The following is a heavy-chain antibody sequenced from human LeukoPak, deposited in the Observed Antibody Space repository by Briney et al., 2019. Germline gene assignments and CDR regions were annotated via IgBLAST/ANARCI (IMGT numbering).Heavy chain of an antibody. CDR2: IYSGGST. CDR3: AKDATPALGTVYMDV. Sequence: QAGGSLRLSCAASGFTVSSNYMSWVRQAPGKGLEWVSVIYSGGSTYYADSVKGRFTISRDNDKNSIYLQMNSLRAEDTAVYYCAKDATPALGTVYMDVWGKGTTVTISS. V-gene: IGHV3-66*01. D-gene: IGHD6-13*01. CDR1: GFTVSSNY. J-gene: IGHJ6*03.